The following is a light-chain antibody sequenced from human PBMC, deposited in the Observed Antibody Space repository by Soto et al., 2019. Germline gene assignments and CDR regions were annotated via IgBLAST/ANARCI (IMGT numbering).Light chain of an antibody. CDR2: RSD. CDR1: SSNIGSNH. V-gene: IGLV1-47*01. CDR3: SARDDSLSGVV. Sequence: QAVVTQPPSTSGTPGQRVTISCSGSSSNIGSNHVYWYQQFPGMAPKLLMYRSDQRPTGVPDRFSGSKSGTSASLAISELRSDDEADYYCSARDDSLSGVVFGGGTKLTVL. J-gene: IGLJ2*01.